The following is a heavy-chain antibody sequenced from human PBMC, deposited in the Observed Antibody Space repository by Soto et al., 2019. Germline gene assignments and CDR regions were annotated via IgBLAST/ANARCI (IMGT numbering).Heavy chain of an antibody. D-gene: IGHD4-17*01. CDR2: IYYSGST. CDR1: GGSISSYY. Sequence: SETLSLTCTVSGGSISSYYWSWIRQPTGKGLEWIGYIYYSGSTNYNPSLKSRVTISVDTSKNQFSLKLSSVTAADTAVYYCARMTAVPWVRAFDIWGQGTMVTVSS. J-gene: IGHJ3*02. V-gene: IGHV4-59*01. CDR3: ARMTAVPWVRAFDI.